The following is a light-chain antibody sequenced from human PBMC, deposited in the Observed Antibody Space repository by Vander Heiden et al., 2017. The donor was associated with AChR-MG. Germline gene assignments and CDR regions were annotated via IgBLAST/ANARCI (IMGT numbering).Light chain of an antibody. J-gene: IGLJ1*01. V-gene: IGLV1-44*01. CDR2: SNN. CDR3: AAWDDSLNGYV. CDR1: SSNIGSNT. Sequence: QSVLTQPPSASGTPGQRVTISWSGSSSNIGSNTVNWYQQLPGTAPKLLTYSNNQRPSGVPARISGSKSGTSASLAISGLQSEDEADYYCAAWDDSLNGYVFGTGTKVTVL.